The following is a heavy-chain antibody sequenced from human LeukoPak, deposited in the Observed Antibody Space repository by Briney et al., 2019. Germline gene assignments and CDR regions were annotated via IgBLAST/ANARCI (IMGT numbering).Heavy chain of an antibody. Sequence: GGSLRLSCAASGFTFSSYAMSWVRQAPGKGLKWVSAISGSGGATYYADSVKGRFTISRDNTKNTLYLQMNSLRAEDTATYYCAKDQSGTYYGDTFDIWGQGTMATVSS. V-gene: IGHV3-23*01. CDR1: GFTFSSYA. J-gene: IGHJ3*02. CDR2: ISGSGGAT. CDR3: AKDQSGTYYGDTFDI. D-gene: IGHD1-26*01.